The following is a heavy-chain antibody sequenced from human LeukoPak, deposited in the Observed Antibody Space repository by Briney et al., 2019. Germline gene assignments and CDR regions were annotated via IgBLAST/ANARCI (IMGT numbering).Heavy chain of an antibody. CDR3: ARLEIVVVPAAIDY. CDR2: IYYSGST. J-gene: IGHJ4*02. D-gene: IGHD2-2*03. V-gene: IGHV4-39*01. Sequence: SETLSLTCTVSGGSISSSSYYWGWIRQPPGKGLEWIGSIYYSGSTYYNPSLKSRVTISVDTSKNQFSLKLSSVTAADTAVHYCARLEIVVVPAAIDYWGQGTLVTVSS. CDR1: GGSISSSSYY.